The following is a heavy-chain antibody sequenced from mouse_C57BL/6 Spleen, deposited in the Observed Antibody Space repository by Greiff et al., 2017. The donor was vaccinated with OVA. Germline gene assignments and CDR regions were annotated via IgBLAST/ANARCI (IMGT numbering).Heavy chain of an antibody. J-gene: IGHJ4*01. V-gene: IGHV1-26*01. CDR2: INPNNGGT. Sequence: VQLQQSGPELVKPGASVKISCKASGYTFTDYYMNWVKQSHGKSFEWIGDINPNNGGTSYNQKYKCTATLTVDTSSSTAYMELRSLTSEYSGVYDCARLSDYENAMDYWGKGTSVTVSS. CDR1: GYTFTDYY. D-gene: IGHD2-4*01. CDR3: ARLSDYENAMDY.